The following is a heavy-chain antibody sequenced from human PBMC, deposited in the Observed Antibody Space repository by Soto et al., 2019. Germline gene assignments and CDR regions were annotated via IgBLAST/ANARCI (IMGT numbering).Heavy chain of an antibody. CDR1: GFTFSSYE. J-gene: IGHJ4*02. Sequence: EVQLVESGGGLVQPGGSLRLSCAASGFTFSSYEMNWVRQAPGKGLEWVSSISSSGSTIYYADSVKGRFTISRDNAKNSLYLQMNSLRAEDTAVYYCARGGAGYCSGGSCYSGAYFDYWGQGTLVTVSS. V-gene: IGHV3-48*03. CDR3: ARGGAGYCSGGSCYSGAYFDY. D-gene: IGHD2-15*01. CDR2: ISSSGSTI.